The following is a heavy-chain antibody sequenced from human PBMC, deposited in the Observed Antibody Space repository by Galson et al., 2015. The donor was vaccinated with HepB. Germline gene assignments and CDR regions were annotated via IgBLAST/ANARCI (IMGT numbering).Heavy chain of an antibody. J-gene: IGHJ4*02. CDR3: ASGGDSSSSLDY. Sequence: ETLSLTCAVYGGSFSGYYWSWIRQPPGKGLEWIGEINHSGSTNYNPPLKSRVTISVDTSKNQFSLKLSSVTAADTAVYYCASGGDSSSSLDYWGQGTLVTVSS. CDR1: GGSFSGYY. V-gene: IGHV4-34*01. CDR2: INHSGST. D-gene: IGHD6-13*01.